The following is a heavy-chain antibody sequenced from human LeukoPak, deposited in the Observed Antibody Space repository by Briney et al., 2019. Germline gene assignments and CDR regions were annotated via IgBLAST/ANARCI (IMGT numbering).Heavy chain of an antibody. D-gene: IGHD2-15*01. CDR2: IYTSGST. CDR1: SGSISSYY. J-gene: IGHJ4*02. V-gene: IGHV4-4*07. Sequence: SETLSLTCTVSSGSISSYYWSWIRQPAGKGLEWIGRIYTSGSTNYNPSLKSRVTMSVDTSKNQFSLKLSYVTAADTAVYYCARYGCSGGSCYVDYWGQGTLVTVSS. CDR3: ARYGCSGGSCYVDY.